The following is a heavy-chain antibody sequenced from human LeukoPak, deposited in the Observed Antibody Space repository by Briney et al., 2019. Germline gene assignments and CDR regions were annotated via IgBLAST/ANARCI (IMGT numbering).Heavy chain of an antibody. D-gene: IGHD1-26*01. V-gene: IGHV3-23*01. CDR1: GFTFSSYA. Sequence: GGSLRLSCAASGFTFSSYAMSWLRQAPGTGLEWVATISGSGGGTYYADSVKGRFTISRDDSKNTLYLQMNSLRAEDTAVYYCAKDLGRYRNNYFDYWGQGTLVTVSS. J-gene: IGHJ4*02. CDR2: ISGSGGGT. CDR3: AKDLGRYRNNYFDY.